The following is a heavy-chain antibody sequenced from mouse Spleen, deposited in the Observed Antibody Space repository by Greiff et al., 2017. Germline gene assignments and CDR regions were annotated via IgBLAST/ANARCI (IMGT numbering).Heavy chain of an antibody. CDR1: GYTFTSYW. V-gene: IGHV1-50*01. J-gene: IGHJ2*01. CDR3: ARPLIGTGGFDY. Sequence: QVQLQQPGAELVKPGASVKLSCKASGYTFTSYWMQWVKQRPGQGLEWIGEIDPSDSYTNYNQKFKGKATLTVDTSSSTAYMQLSSLTSEDSAVYYCARPLIGTGGFDYWGQGTTLTVSS. D-gene: IGHD3-3*01. CDR2: IDPSDSYT.